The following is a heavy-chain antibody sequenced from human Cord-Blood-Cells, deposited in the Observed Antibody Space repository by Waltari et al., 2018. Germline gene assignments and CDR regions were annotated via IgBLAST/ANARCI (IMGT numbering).Heavy chain of an antibody. CDR3: ARHPSSSAWFDP. Sequence: QVQLQQWGAGLLKPSETLSLTCAVYGGSFSGYYWSWIRQPPGKGLEWIGEINHSGSTNYNPSLMSRVTISVDTSKNQFSLKLSSVTAADTAVYYCARHPSSSAWFDPWGQGTLVTVSS. CDR1: GGSFSGYY. J-gene: IGHJ5*02. CDR2: INHSGST. V-gene: IGHV4-34*01. D-gene: IGHD6-13*01.